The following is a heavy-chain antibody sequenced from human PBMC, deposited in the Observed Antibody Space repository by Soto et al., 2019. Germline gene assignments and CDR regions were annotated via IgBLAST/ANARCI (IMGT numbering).Heavy chain of an antibody. CDR1: GFTFSSYA. CDR3: AKDGPDIVVVVAAIGAFDI. Sequence: PGGSLRLSCAASGFTFSSYAMSWVRQAPGKGLEWVSAISGSGGSTYYADSVKGRFTISRDNSKNTRYLQMNSLRAEDTAVYYCAKDGPDIVVVVAAIGAFDIWGQGTMVTVSS. V-gene: IGHV3-23*01. J-gene: IGHJ3*02. D-gene: IGHD2-15*01. CDR2: ISGSGGST.